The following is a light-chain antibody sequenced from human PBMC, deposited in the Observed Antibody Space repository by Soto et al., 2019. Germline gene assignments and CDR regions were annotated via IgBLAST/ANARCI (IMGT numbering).Light chain of an antibody. J-gene: IGKJ3*01. V-gene: IGKV1-27*01. CDR1: QGINNY. CDR2: AAS. Sequence: DIQMTQSPSSLSASVGDRVSITCRARQGINNYLAWSQQKPGKVPKLLIYAASTLQSGFPSRFSGSGSGTGFSLTISSLQPEDVATYYCQNYNIVPFTFGPGTKVHIK. CDR3: QNYNIVPFT.